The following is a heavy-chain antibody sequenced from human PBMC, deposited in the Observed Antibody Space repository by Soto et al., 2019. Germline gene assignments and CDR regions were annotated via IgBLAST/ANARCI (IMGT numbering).Heavy chain of an antibody. CDR2: INHSGST. Sequence: SETLSLTCAVYGGSFSGYYWSWIRQPPGKGLEWIGEINHSGSTNYNPSLKSRVTISVDTSKNQFSLKLSSVTAADTAVYYCARVSDYIWGSYRPPLDYWGQGTLVSVSS. J-gene: IGHJ4*02. D-gene: IGHD3-16*02. V-gene: IGHV4-34*01. CDR3: ARVSDYIWGSYRPPLDY. CDR1: GGSFSGYY.